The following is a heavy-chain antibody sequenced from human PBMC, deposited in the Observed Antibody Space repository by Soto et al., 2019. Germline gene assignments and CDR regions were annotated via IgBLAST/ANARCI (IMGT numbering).Heavy chain of an antibody. Sequence: PSETLSLTCSVSGDSISSGRFHWGWIRQPPGKGLEWIGSIYYRGNAYYNPSLQTRVTISLDKSRSQFSLKLNSVTAADSAVYFCARLEGLATISYYFDFWGPGALVTVSS. CDR3: ARLEGLATISYYFDF. D-gene: IGHD3-9*01. CDR1: GDSISSGRFH. J-gene: IGHJ4*02. CDR2: IYYRGNA. V-gene: IGHV4-39*01.